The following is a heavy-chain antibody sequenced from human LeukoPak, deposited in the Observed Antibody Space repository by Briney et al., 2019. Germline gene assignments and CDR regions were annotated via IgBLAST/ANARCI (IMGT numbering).Heavy chain of an antibody. Sequence: PSETLSLTCAVYGGSFSGYYWSWIRQPPGKGLEWIGEINHSGSTNYNPSLKSRVTISVDTSKNQFSLKLSSVTAADTAVYYCARGSWQQLDGGYYFNYWGQGTLVTVSS. V-gene: IGHV4-34*01. CDR2: INHSGST. CDR1: GGSFSGYY. CDR3: ARGSWQQLDGGYYFNY. J-gene: IGHJ4*02. D-gene: IGHD6-13*01.